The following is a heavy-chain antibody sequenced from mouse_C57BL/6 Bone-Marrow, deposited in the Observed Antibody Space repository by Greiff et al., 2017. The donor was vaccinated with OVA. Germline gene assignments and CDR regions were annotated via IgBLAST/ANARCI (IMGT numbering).Heavy chain of an antibody. D-gene: IGHD2-5*01. CDR3: ARGGYSNYDYAMDY. J-gene: IGHJ4*01. CDR2: IHPNSGST. Sequence: QVQLKESGAELVKPGASVKLSCKASGYTFTSYWMHWVKQRPGQGLEWIGMIHPNSGSTNYNEKFKSKATLTVDKSSSTAYMQLSSLTSEDSAVYYCARGGYSNYDYAMDYWGQGTSVTVSS. V-gene: IGHV1-64*01. CDR1: GYTFTSYW.